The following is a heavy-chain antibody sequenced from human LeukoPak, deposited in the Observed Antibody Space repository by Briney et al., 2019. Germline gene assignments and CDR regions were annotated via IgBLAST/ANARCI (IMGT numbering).Heavy chain of an antibody. Sequence: GGSLRLSCAASGFTVSTYWMSWVRQAPGKGLEWVSAISGSGGSTYYADSVKGRFTISRDNSKNTLYLQMNSLRAEDTAVYYCAKRDSRGNEYFQHWGQGTLVTVSS. CDR3: AKRDSRGNEYFQH. CDR2: ISGSGGST. D-gene: IGHD3-22*01. CDR1: GFTVSTYW. J-gene: IGHJ1*01. V-gene: IGHV3-23*01.